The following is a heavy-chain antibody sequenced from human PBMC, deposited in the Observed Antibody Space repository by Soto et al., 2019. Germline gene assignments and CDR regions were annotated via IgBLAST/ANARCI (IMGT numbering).Heavy chain of an antibody. V-gene: IGHV4-59*01. CDR3: ARYGSGSSVWFDP. CDR1: GGSMSSYY. Sequence: QVQLQESGPGLVKPSETLSLTCTVSGGSMSSYYWSWIRQPPGKGLEWIGYIYYSGSTIYNPSLTSRVTISVDTSKTQFSLKLSSVTAADTAVYYCARYGSGSSVWFDPWGQGTLVTVSS. CDR2: IYYSGST. D-gene: IGHD3-10*01. J-gene: IGHJ5*02.